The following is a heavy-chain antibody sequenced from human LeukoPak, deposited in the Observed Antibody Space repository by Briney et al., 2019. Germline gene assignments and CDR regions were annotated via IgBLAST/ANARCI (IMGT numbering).Heavy chain of an antibody. J-gene: IGHJ4*02. CDR3: ASGPYWGLRGWNFDY. CDR2: IYYSGST. D-gene: IGHD7-27*01. CDR1: GGSISSSSYY. V-gene: IGHV4-39*01. Sequence: PSETLSLTCTVSGGSISSSSYYWGWIRQPPGKGLEWIGSIYYSGSTYYNPSLKSRVTISVDTSKNQFSLKLSSVTAADTAVYYCASGPYWGLRGWNFDYWGQGTLVTVSS.